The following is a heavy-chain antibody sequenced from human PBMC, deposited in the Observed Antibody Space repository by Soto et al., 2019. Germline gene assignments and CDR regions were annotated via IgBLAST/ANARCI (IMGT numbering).Heavy chain of an antibody. CDR3: ARDEMATSTGSGWYYFDY. D-gene: IGHD6-19*01. J-gene: IGHJ4*02. V-gene: IGHV1-18*01. CDR2: TSANNDDT. CDR1: GYTFTHYG. Sequence: ASVKVSCKASGYTFTHYGISWVRQAPGQGLEWMAWTSANNDDTNYAQRLQGRVTLTTDTSTGTAYMELRSLKSDDTAVYYCARDEMATSTGSGWYYFDYWGQGTLVTVSS.